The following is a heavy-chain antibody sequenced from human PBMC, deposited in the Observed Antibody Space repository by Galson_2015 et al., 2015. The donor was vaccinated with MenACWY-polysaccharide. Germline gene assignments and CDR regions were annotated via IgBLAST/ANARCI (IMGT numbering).Heavy chain of an antibody. CDR1: GFTFSGYA. D-gene: IGHD6-13*01. Sequence: SLRLSCAASGFTFSGYAMTWLRQAPGKGLDWVSSISGGSATTNYADSVKGRFTISRDNSKNTLYLQMNSLRAEDTSIYYCAKSNSGYSNTRHWDYWGQGTLVTVSS. CDR3: AKSNSGYSNTRHWDY. CDR2: ISGGSATT. V-gene: IGHV3-23*01. J-gene: IGHJ4*02.